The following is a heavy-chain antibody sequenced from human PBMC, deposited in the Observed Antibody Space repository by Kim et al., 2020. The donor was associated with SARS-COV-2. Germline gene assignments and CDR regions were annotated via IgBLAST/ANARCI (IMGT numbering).Heavy chain of an antibody. CDR1: GYTLTELS. CDR3: ATAPDILTDLVWFDP. J-gene: IGHJ5*02. CDR2: FDPEDGET. Sequence: ASVKVSCKVSGYTLTELSMHWVRQAPGKGLEWMGGFDPEDGETIYAQKFQGRVTMTEDTSTDTAYMELSSLRSEDTAVYYCATAPDILTDLVWFDPWGQGTLVSVSS. V-gene: IGHV1-24*01. D-gene: IGHD3-9*01.